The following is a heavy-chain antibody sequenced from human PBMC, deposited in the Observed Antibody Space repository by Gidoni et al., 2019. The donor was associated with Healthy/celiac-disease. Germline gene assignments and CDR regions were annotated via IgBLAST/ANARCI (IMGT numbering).Heavy chain of an antibody. D-gene: IGHD2-15*01. CDR3: ASVGQYCSGGSCQDY. V-gene: IGHV4-59*01. J-gene: IGHJ4*02. CDR1: GGSISSYY. Sequence: QVQLQESGPGLVKPSETLSLTCTASGGSISSYYWSCGRQPPGKGLEWIGYIYSSGSTNYNPSLKSRVTISVDTSKNQFSLKLSSVTAADTAVYYCASVGQYCSGGSCQDYWGQGTLVTVSS. CDR2: IYSSGST.